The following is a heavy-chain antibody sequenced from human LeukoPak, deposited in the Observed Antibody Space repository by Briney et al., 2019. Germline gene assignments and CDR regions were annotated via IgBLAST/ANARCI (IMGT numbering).Heavy chain of an antibody. CDR1: GGSISSYY. J-gene: IGHJ5*02. D-gene: IGHD6-13*01. CDR2: IYTSGST. Sequence: PSETLSLTCTVSGGSISSYYWSWIRQPAGKGLEWIGRIYTSGSTNYNPSLKSRVTMSVDTSKNQFSLKLSSVTAADTAVYYCARGRTRFVFGSRYWFDPWGQGTLVTVSS. CDR3: ARGRTRFVFGSRYWFDP. V-gene: IGHV4-4*07.